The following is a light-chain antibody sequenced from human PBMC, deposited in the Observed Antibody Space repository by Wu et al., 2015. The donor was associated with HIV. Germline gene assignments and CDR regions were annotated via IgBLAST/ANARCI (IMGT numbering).Light chain of an antibody. V-gene: IGKV1-5*03. CDR1: QSISTW. J-gene: IGKJ1*01. CDR2: KAS. Sequence: DIQMTQSPSTLSASVEDRVTITCRASQSISTWLAWYQQKPGKAPKLLIYKASTLESGVPSRFSGSGSGTEFTLTISSLQPEDVATYYCQKYNTAPWTFGQGTKVEMK. CDR3: QKYNTAPWT.